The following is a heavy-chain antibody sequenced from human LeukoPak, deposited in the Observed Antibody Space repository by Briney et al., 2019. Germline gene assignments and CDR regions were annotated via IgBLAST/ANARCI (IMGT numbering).Heavy chain of an antibody. Sequence: ASVTVSFKASGYTFTSYGISWVRQAPGQGLEWMGWISAYNGNTNYAQKLQGRVTMTTDTSTSTAYMELGSLRCDDTAVYYCARSGSGGYYYGMDVWGQGTTVTVSS. D-gene: IGHD1-1*01. CDR2: ISAYNGNT. V-gene: IGHV1-18*01. CDR1: GYTFTSYG. CDR3: ARSGSGGYYYGMDV. J-gene: IGHJ6*02.